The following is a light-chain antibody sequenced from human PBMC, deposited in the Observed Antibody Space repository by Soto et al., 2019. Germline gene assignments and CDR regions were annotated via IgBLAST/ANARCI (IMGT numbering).Light chain of an antibody. CDR3: AVWDVSLKSVV. CDR1: DSNIGTNY. CDR2: RDS. J-gene: IGLJ2*01. Sequence: QSVLTQPPSASGTPGQRVTIFCSGGDSNIGTNYVYWYHHLPGTAPKLLIYRDSHRPSGVPDRFSASKSGTSASLAISGLRSEDEADYYCAVWDVSLKSVVFGGGTKLTVL. V-gene: IGLV1-47*01.